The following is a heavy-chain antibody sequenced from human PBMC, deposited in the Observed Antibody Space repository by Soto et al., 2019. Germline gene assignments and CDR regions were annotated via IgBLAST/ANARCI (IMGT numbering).Heavy chain of an antibody. CDR2: ISGSGGST. V-gene: IGHV3-23*01. D-gene: IGHD1-26*01. Sequence: PGGSVRLSCAASGFTFSSYAMSWVRQAPGKGLEWVSAISGSGGSTYYADSVKGRFTISRDNSKNTLYLQMNSLRAEDTAVYYCAKRGTLTGAPGAVDVWGQGTTVTVSS. CDR1: GFTFSSYA. J-gene: IGHJ6*02. CDR3: AKRGTLTGAPGAVDV.